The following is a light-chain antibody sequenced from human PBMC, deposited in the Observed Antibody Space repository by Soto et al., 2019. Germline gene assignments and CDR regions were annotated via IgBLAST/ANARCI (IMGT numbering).Light chain of an antibody. CDR2: HAS. Sequence: IHLTQSPSSLSASIRDTVSITCRASQGIATGLAWYQQKPGAPPRLLIYHASNLQSGVPSRFSGSGSGTEFTLTISSLQPDDFATYYCQQYNSYSFGQGTKVDIK. CDR3: QQYNSYS. CDR1: QGIATG. J-gene: IGKJ1*01. V-gene: IGKV1-13*02.